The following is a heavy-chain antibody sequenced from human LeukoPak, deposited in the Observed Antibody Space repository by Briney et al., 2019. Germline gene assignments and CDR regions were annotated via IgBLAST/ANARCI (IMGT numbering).Heavy chain of an antibody. D-gene: IGHD5-12*01. CDR3: ARGLYSGYENNAFDI. Sequence: ASVKVSCKASGYTFTGYYMHWVRQAPGQGLEWMGWINSNSGGTNYAQKFQGRVTMTRDTSISTAYMELSRLRSDDTAVYYCARGLYSGYENNAFDIWGQGTMVTVSS. J-gene: IGHJ3*02. V-gene: IGHV1-2*02. CDR1: GYTFTGYY. CDR2: INSNSGGT.